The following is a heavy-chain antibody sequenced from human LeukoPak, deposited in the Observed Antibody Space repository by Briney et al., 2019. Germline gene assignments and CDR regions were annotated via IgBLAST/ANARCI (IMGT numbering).Heavy chain of an antibody. CDR2: IYYSGST. J-gene: IGHJ5*02. CDR1: GGSVSSYY. D-gene: IGHD3-22*01. V-gene: IGHV4-59*05. Sequence: SETLSLTCTVSGGSVSSYYWSWIRQPPGKGLEWIGSIYYSGSTYYNPSLKSRVTISVDTSKNQFSLKLSSVTAADTAVYYCARHSDSSGYLNWFDPWGQGTLVTVSS. CDR3: ARHSDSSGYLNWFDP.